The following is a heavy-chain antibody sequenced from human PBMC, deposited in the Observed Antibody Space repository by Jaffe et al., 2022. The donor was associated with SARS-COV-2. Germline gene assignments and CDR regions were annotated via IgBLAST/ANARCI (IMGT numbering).Heavy chain of an antibody. J-gene: IGHJ3*01. D-gene: IGHD3-10*01. CDR2: ISGTSTFT. CDR3: ARATSGSTDAFDF. V-gene: IGHV3-11*06. CDR1: GFTFSDFY. Sequence: QVQLVESGGGLVKPGGSLRLSCTASGFTFSDFYMTWIRQAPGKGLEWVSYISGTSTFTNYADSVKGRFTISRDNAKSSLYVQMTSLRPEDTAVYYCARATSGSTDAFDFWGQGTMVTVSS.